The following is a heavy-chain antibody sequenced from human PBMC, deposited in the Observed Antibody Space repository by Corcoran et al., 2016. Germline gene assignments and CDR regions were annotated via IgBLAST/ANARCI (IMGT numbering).Heavy chain of an antibody. CDR2: INPNSGGT. V-gene: IGHV1-2*02. Sequence: QVQLVLSGAEVKKPGASVKVSCKASGYTFTGYYMHWVRQAPGQGLEWMGWINPNSGGTNYAQKFQGRVTMTRDTSISTAYMELSRLRSDDTAVYYCARVEGYCSSTSCYIYYGMDVWGQGTTVTVSS. D-gene: IGHD2-2*02. CDR1: GYTFTGYY. CDR3: ARVEGYCSSTSCYIYYGMDV. J-gene: IGHJ6*02.